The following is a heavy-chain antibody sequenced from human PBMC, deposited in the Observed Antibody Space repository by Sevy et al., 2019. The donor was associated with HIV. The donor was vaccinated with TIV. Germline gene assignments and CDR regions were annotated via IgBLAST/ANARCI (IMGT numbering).Heavy chain of an antibody. J-gene: IGHJ6*02. D-gene: IGHD2-8*02. CDR2: IKAKADGGTI. CDR3: NTDPIILLLVTNGLDV. V-gene: IGHV3-15*01. Sequence: GESLKISCAASGFTFSYAWMSWVRQAPGKGLEWIGRIKAKADGGTIEYAAPVKGRFTISRDDSKNTLYLQMNSLKTEDTAVYYCNTDPIILLLVTNGLDVWGQRTTVTVSS. CDR1: GFTFSYAW.